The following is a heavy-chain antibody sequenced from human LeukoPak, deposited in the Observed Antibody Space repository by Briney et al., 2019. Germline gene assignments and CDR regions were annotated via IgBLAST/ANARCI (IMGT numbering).Heavy chain of an antibody. CDR2: MIPNSGNT. D-gene: IGHD3-16*02. J-gene: IGHJ6*03. CDR1: GYTFASYD. V-gene: IGHV1-8*01. CDR3: SRVGRRELSRYYYYYMDV. Sequence: ASVKVSCKASGYTFASYDINWVRQATGQGLEWMGWMIPNSGNTGYAQKFQGRVTMTRNTSISTAYMELSSLRSEDTAVYYCSRVGRRELSRYYYYYMDVWGKGTTVTISS.